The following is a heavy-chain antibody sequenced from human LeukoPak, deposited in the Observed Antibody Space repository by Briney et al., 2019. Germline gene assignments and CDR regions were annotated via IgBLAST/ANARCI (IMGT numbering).Heavy chain of an antibody. CDR2: IYYSGST. J-gene: IGHJ4*02. D-gene: IGHD3-3*01. CDR3: ARVGLSSAYYPFVY. V-gene: IGHV4-59*01. CDR1: GGSICSYY. Sequence: PSETLSLTCTVSGGSICSYYWSWIRQPPGQGLEWIGYIYYSGSTNYNPSLKSRVSISVDTSKNQFALKLSSVTAADTAVYYCARVGLSSAYYPFVYWGQGTLVTVSS.